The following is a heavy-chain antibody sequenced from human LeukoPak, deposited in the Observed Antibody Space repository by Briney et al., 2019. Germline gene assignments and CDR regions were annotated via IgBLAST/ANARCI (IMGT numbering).Heavy chain of an antibody. J-gene: IGHJ5*02. CDR3: ARLLRVGYCSTTTCNWFDP. CDR2: IYYSGST. Sequence: PSETLSLTCGVSGGSISSTSYYWGWIRQPPGKGLEWIGSIYYSGSTYYSPSLKSRVTISVDTSKNQFSLKLSSVTAADTAVYYCARLLRVGYCSTTTCNWFDPWGQGTLVTVSS. CDR1: GGSISSTSYY. V-gene: IGHV4-39*07. D-gene: IGHD2-2*03.